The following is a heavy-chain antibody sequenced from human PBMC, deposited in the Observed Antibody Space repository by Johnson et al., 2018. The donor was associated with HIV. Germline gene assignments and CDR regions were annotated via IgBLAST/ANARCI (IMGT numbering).Heavy chain of an antibody. CDR2: TSYDGGNK. V-gene: IGHV3-30*03. CDR3: ARSFGVTTPGAFDI. J-gene: IGHJ3*02. CDR1: GFTFSTYG. Sequence: QVQLVESGGGLVQPGGSLRLSCAASGFTFSTYGMHWVRQAPGKGLEWVAVTSYDGGNKYYADSVKGRLTISRDNSKNTLYLQMNSLRAEDTAVYYCARSFGVTTPGAFDIWGQGTMVTVSS. D-gene: IGHD3-3*01.